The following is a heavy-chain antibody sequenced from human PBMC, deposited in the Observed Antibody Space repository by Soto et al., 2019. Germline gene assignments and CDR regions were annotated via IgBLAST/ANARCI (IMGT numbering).Heavy chain of an antibody. D-gene: IGHD3-3*01. CDR1: GVTVSSNY. V-gene: IGHV3-53*01. CDR2: IYSGGST. CDR3: ARDRVVDGMDV. J-gene: IGHJ6*02. Sequence: PGGSLRLSCAASGVTVSSNYMNWVRQAPGKGLEWVSIIYSGGSTYYADSVKGRFTISRDNSKNTLYLQMNSLRAEDTAVYYCARDRVVDGMDVWGQGTTVTVSS.